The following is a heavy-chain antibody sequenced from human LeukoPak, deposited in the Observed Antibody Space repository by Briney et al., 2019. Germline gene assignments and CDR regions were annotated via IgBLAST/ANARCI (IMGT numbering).Heavy chain of an antibody. Sequence: GGSLRLSCSASGFTFSYYAMHWVRQTAGKGLEFVSGISSNGGSTYYADSLKGRFTISRDNSNNTLYLQMSSLRAEDTAVYYCVKGPTYDILPDAFHYWGQGDLLTVSS. CDR1: GFTFSYYA. CDR2: ISSNGGST. J-gene: IGHJ4*02. V-gene: IGHV3-64D*09. D-gene: IGHD3-22*01. CDR3: VKGPTYDILPDAFHY.